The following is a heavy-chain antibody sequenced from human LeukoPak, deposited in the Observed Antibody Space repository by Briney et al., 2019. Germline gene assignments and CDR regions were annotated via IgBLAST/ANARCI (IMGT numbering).Heavy chain of an antibody. CDR1: GGSFSGYY. Sequence: SETLSLTCAVYGGSFSGYYWSWIRQPPGKGLEWIGEINHSGSTNYNPSLRSRVTISVDTSKNQFSLKLSSVTAADTAVYYCARDVGGGPWGQGTLVTVSS. V-gene: IGHV4-34*01. J-gene: IGHJ5*02. CDR3: ARDVGGGP. CDR2: INHSGST. D-gene: IGHD2-15*01.